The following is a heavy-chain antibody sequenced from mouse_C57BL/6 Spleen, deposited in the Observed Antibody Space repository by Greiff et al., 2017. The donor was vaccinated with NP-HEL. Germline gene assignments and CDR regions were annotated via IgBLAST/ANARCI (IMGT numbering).Heavy chain of an antibody. CDR2: ISDGGSYT. V-gene: IGHV5-4*01. Sequence: EVQVVESGGGLVKPGGSLKLSCAASGFTFSSYAMSWVRQTPEKRLEWVATISDGGSYTYYPDNVKGRFTISRDNAKNNLYLQMSHLKSEDTAMYYCAREEVTTGWYFDVWGTGTTVTVSS. CDR1: GFTFSSYA. CDR3: AREEVTTGWYFDV. D-gene: IGHD2-2*01. J-gene: IGHJ1*03.